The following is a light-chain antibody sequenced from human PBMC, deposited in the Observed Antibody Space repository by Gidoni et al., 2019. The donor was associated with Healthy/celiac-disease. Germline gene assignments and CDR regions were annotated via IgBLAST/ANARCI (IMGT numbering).Light chain of an antibody. CDR3: QQNGSSPLT. Sequence: EVVLTPSPGTLSLSPGERATLSCRASQRVSSSYLAWYQQQPDQAPRLINYGASSRATGIPGRCSGSGWGADITLTISRLEREDFAVYCYQQNGSSPLTFGGGTKVEIK. CDR1: QRVSSSY. V-gene: IGKV3-20*01. CDR2: GAS. J-gene: IGKJ4*01.